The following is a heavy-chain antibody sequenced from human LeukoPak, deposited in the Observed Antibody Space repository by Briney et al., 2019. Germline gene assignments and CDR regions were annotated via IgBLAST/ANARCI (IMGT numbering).Heavy chain of an antibody. Sequence: GGSLRLSCAASGFTVSSNYMSWVRQAPGKGLEWVSVIYSGGSTYYADSVKGRFTISRDNSKNTLYLQMTSLRAEDTAVYYCARDIGCSGGSCYLAPNGMDVWGKGTTVTVSS. D-gene: IGHD2-15*01. CDR1: GFTVSSNY. J-gene: IGHJ6*04. CDR2: IYSGGST. CDR3: ARDIGCSGGSCYLAPNGMDV. V-gene: IGHV3-53*01.